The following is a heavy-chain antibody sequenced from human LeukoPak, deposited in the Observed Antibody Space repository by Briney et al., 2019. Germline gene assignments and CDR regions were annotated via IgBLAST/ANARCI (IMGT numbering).Heavy chain of an antibody. CDR3: ARGSMVRGDDDAFDI. Sequence: PGGSLRLSCAASGFTVSSNYMSWVRQAPGKGLEWVSVTYSGGSTYYADSVKGRFTISRDNSKNTLYLQMNSLRAEDTAVYYCARGSMVRGDDDAFDIWGQGTMVTVSS. J-gene: IGHJ3*02. V-gene: IGHV3-53*01. CDR1: GFTVSSNY. D-gene: IGHD3-10*01. CDR2: TYSGGST.